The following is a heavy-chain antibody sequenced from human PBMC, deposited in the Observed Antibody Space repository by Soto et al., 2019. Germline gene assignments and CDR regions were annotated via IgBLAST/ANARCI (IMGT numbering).Heavy chain of an antibody. Sequence: GGSLRLSCAASGFTSDSYAMSWVRQTPGKGLEWVSSIGGSAGTTYYADSVKGRFTISSDNSKSTLYLQMNSLRAEDTAVYYCAKITDYGGNFNFDYWGQGTLVTVSS. CDR1: GFTSDSYA. D-gene: IGHD4-17*01. V-gene: IGHV3-23*01. J-gene: IGHJ4*02. CDR3: AKITDYGGNFNFDY. CDR2: IGGSAGTT.